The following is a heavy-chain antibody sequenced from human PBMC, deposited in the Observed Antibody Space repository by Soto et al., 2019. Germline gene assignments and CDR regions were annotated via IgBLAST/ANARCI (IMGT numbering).Heavy chain of an antibody. Sequence: SLKISCKGSGYSFITYWIAWVRQKPGKGLEWMGIIDPADSETKYSPSFQGQVTISADKSINTAYLQWSSLKASDTAKYYCARLGQGGYVQGMDVWGQGTTVTVSS. V-gene: IGHV5-51*01. CDR3: ARLGQGGYVQGMDV. CDR1: GYSFITYW. CDR2: IDPADSET. D-gene: IGHD5-12*01. J-gene: IGHJ6*02.